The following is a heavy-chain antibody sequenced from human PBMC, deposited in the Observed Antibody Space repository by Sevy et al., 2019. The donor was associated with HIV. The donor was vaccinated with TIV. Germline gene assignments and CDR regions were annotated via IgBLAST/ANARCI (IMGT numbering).Heavy chain of an antibody. V-gene: IGHV1-8*01. D-gene: IGHD6-13*01. Sequence: ASVKVSCKTSGYTFTDYDINWVRQATGQGLEWLGWMSPDSGDTGSAQSFQGRITMTKNTSISTAYMELSGLRSDDTAVYYCAREGSDSSSWEFDFWGQGTLVTVSS. CDR2: MSPDSGDT. J-gene: IGHJ4*02. CDR1: GYTFTDYD. CDR3: AREGSDSSSWEFDF.